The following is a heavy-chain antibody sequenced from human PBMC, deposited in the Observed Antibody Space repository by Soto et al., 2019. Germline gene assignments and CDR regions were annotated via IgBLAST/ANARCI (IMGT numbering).Heavy chain of an antibody. J-gene: IGHJ5*02. V-gene: IGHV4-59*08. CDR3: ARHSNEYRKSLDS. Sequence: QLQLQESGPGLVKPSETLSLTCPVSGGSISGYYWSWLRQPPGKGLEWIAFIHYTGSSNSNPSLKSRVTISVDTSKNQFSLKSSSVTAADTAVYYCARHSNEYRKSLDSWGQGTLVTVSS. CDR1: GGSISGYY. D-gene: IGHD5-18*01. CDR2: IHYTGSS.